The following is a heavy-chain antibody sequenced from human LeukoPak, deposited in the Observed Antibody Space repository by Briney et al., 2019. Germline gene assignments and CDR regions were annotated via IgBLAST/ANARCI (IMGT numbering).Heavy chain of an antibody. CDR1: GGTFSSYA. D-gene: IGHD2-2*01. CDR3: ASEGPRDIVVVPAAWDY. CDR2: IIPIFGTA. Sequence: SVKVSCKASGGTFSSYAISWVRQAPGQGLEWMGGIIPIFGTACYAQKFQGRVTITTDESTSTAYMELSSLRSEDAAVYYCASEGPRDIVVVPAAWDYWGQGTLVTVSS. J-gene: IGHJ4*02. V-gene: IGHV1-69*05.